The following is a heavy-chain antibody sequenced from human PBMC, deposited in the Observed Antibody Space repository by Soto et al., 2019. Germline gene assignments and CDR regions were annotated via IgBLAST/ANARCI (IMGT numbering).Heavy chain of an antibody. CDR3: ARIDYSRQLAPYYYGMDV. V-gene: IGHV4-4*07. CDR2: IYTSGIT. J-gene: IGHJ6*02. Sequence: QVQLQESGPGLVKPSETLSLTCTVSGGSISSYYWSWIRQPAGKGLEWIGRIYTSGITNYNPSLKSRVTLPVDTSENQFSLNLSSVTAADAAVYYCARIDYSRQLAPYYYGMDVWGQGTTVTVSS. CDR1: GGSISSYY. D-gene: IGHD4-4*01.